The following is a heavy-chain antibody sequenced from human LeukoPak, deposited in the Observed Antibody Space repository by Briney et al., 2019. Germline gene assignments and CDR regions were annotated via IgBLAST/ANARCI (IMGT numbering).Heavy chain of an antibody. D-gene: IGHD3-10*01. V-gene: IGHV3-48*03. Sequence: GGSLRLSCAAYGFTFSSYEMNWVRQAPGKGLEWVSYISSSGSTIYYADSVKGRFTISRDNAKKSLYLQMNSLAGEDTGVYYCARVPHYYGSGSFDYWGQGTLVTVSS. CDR3: ARVPHYYGSGSFDY. CDR1: GFTFSSYE. CDR2: ISSSGSTI. J-gene: IGHJ4*02.